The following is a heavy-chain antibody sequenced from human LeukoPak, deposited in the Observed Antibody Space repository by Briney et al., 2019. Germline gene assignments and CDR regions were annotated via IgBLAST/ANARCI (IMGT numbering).Heavy chain of an antibody. J-gene: IGHJ5*02. Sequence: SETLSLTCTVSGGSISSSSYYWGWIRQPPGKGLEWIGSIYYSGSTYYNPSLKSRVTISVDTSKNQFSLKLSSVTAADTAVYYCAGQYYDFWSGSEFDPWGQGTLVTVSS. CDR1: GGSISSSSYY. V-gene: IGHV4-39*01. CDR3: AGQYYDFWSGSEFDP. D-gene: IGHD3-3*01. CDR2: IYYSGST.